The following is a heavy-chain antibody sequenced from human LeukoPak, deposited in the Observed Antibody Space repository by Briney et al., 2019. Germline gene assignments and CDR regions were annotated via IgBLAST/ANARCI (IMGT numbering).Heavy chain of an antibody. Sequence: SETLSLTCTVSGGSTSSSSYNWGWIRQPPGKGLEWIASIYYSGSTYYNPSLKSRVTISVDTSKNQFSLKLSSVTAADTAVYYCARDREMATILATDAFDIWGQGTMVTVSS. CDR1: GGSTSSSSYN. D-gene: IGHD5-24*01. CDR3: ARDREMATILATDAFDI. J-gene: IGHJ3*02. V-gene: IGHV4-39*07. CDR2: IYYSGST.